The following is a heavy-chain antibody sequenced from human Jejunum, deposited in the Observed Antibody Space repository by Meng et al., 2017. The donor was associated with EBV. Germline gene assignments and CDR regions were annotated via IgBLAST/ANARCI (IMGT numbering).Heavy chain of an antibody. V-gene: IGHV3-21*02. CDR1: GFTFSSYS. Sequence: EVQLVEPGGGLVKPGGSLRLSCAASGFTFSSYSMNWVRQAPGKGLEWVSYISSGSSFIYYADSVKGRFTISRDDAKNSLSLQMNNLGADDTAVYYCVRDSSFNVHWGQGTLVTVSS. D-gene: IGHD3-16*02. CDR3: VRDSSFNVH. J-gene: IGHJ4*02. CDR2: ISSGSSFI.